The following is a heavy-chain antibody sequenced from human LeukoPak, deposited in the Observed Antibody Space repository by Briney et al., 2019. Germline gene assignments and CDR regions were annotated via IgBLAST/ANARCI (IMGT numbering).Heavy chain of an antibody. CDR1: GFTFSTYT. J-gene: IGHJ4*02. CDR3: ARDMVRGVILGLFDY. Sequence: GGSLRLSCAASGFTFSTYTMNWVRQAPGKGLEWVSSISDSSSYIYYADSVKGRFTISRDNAKRSLFLQMNSLRAEDTAVYYCARDMVRGVILGLFDYWGQGTLVTVSS. V-gene: IGHV3-21*01. D-gene: IGHD3-10*01. CDR2: ISDSSSYI.